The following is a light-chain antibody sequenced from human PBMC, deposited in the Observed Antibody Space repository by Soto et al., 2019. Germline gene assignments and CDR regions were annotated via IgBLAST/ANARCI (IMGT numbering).Light chain of an antibody. CDR2: LGS. CDR1: QSLLHSNGYNY. Sequence: DIVMTQSPLSLPVTPGEPASISCRSSQSLLHSNGYNYLDWYLQKPGQSPQVLIYLGSNRASGVPDRFSGSGSGTEFTLKISRVEAEDVGLYYCMQPLQTPWTFGQGTKVEIK. J-gene: IGKJ1*01. CDR3: MQPLQTPWT. V-gene: IGKV2-28*01.